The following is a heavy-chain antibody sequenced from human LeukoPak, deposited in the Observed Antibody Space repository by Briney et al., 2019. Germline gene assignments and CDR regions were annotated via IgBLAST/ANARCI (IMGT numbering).Heavy chain of an antibody. CDR3: ARAYCGGDCYPLSWYFDL. J-gene: IGHJ2*01. D-gene: IGHD2-21*02. CDR2: ISVYNGNT. CDR1: GYTFTSYG. Sequence: ASVKVSCKASGYTFTSYGISWVRQAPGQGLEWMGWISVYNGNTNYAQKFQGRVTMTRDTSTSTVYMELSSLRSEDTAVYYCARAYCGGDCYPLSWYFDLWGRGTLVTVSS. V-gene: IGHV1-18*01.